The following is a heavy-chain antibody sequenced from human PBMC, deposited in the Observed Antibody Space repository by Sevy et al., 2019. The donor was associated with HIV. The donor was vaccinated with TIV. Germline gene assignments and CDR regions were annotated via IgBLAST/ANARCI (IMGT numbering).Heavy chain of an antibody. CDR3: ARVGIGVVGGGFGAFDI. CDR2: ISSSGSAI. D-gene: IGHD6-13*01. Sequence: GGSLRLSCAASGFTFSDYYMTWIRQAPGKGLEWISYISSSGSAIYYADSMKGRLTISRDTAKKSLYLQMNSVRAEETAVYYCARVGIGVVGGGFGAFDIWGQGTMVTVSS. CDR1: GFTFSDYY. J-gene: IGHJ3*02. V-gene: IGHV3-11*01.